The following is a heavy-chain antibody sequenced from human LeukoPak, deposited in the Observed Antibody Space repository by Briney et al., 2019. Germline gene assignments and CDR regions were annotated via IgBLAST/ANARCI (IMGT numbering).Heavy chain of an antibody. J-gene: IGHJ3*02. V-gene: IGHV1-46*01. CDR2: INPSGGST. CDR3: AKKGRTNGRCDSFDI. CDR1: GYTFTSYY. D-gene: IGHD2-8*01. Sequence: ASVKVSCKASGYTFTSYYMHWVRQAPGQGLEWMGIINPSGGSTSYAQKFQGRVTMTRDTSTSTVYMELSSLRDEDTAVYYCAKKGRTNGRCDSFDIWGRGTMVTVSS.